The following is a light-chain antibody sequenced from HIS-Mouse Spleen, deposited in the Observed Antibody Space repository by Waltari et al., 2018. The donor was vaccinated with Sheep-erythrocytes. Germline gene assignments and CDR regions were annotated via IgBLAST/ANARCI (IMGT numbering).Light chain of an antibody. CDR2: DVI. V-gene: IGLV2-11*01. Sequence: QSALTQPRSVSGSPGQSVTISCTGTSSDVGGYNYVSWYQQHPGKAPKLMIYDVIKRPSVVPDRFSGSKAGNTASLTISGLQAEDEADYYCCSYAGSYNHVFATGTKVTVL. J-gene: IGLJ1*01. CDR3: CSYAGSYNHV. CDR1: SSDVGGYNY.